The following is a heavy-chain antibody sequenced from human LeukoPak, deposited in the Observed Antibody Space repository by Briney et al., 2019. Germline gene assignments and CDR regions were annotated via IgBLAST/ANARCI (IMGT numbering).Heavy chain of an antibody. Sequence: GGSLRLSCAASGFTFDDYGMSWVRHAPGKGLEWVSGINWNGGSTVYADSVKGRFTISRDNAKNSLYLQMNSLRAEDTALYYCARDAYSSGWYSPDYWGQGTLVTVSS. CDR2: INWNGGST. D-gene: IGHD6-19*01. CDR3: ARDAYSSGWYSPDY. J-gene: IGHJ4*02. CDR1: GFTFDDYG. V-gene: IGHV3-20*04.